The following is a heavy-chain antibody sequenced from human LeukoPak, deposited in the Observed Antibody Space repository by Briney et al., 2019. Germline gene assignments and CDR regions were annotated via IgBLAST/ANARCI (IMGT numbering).Heavy chain of an antibody. CDR2: IASSSSSM. D-gene: IGHD4-17*01. J-gene: IGHJ4*02. V-gene: IGHV3-48*04. CDR1: GFTFSSFS. Sequence: PGGSLRLSCAASGFTFSSFSMTWVRQAPGKGLEWISYIASSSSSMYYADSVKGRFTISRDNAKNSLYLQMNSLTAEDTAVYYCARVIGNYGDSAYWGQGTLVTVSS. CDR3: ARVIGNYGDSAY.